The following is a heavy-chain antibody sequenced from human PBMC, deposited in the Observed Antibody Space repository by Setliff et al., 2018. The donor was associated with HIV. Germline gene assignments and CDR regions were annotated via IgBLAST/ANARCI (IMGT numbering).Heavy chain of an antibody. Sequence: PSETLSLTCTVSGASISSYYWSWIRQPPGKGLEWIGYIYSSGSTNYNPSLKSRVTISVDTSKNQFSLKLSSVTAADTAVYYCARAWDYLWGSSYDYWGQGTLVTVSS. CDR2: IYSSGST. V-gene: IGHV4-59*01. CDR1: GASISSYY. CDR3: ARAWDYLWGSSYDY. J-gene: IGHJ4*02. D-gene: IGHD3-16*01.